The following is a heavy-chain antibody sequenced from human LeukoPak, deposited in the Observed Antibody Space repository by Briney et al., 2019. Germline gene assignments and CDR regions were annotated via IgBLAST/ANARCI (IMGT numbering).Heavy chain of an antibody. CDR3: ARVDTAMSPDAFDI. V-gene: IGHV1-18*01. D-gene: IGHD5-18*01. CDR1: GYTFTSYG. Sequence: ASVKVSCKASGYTFTSYGISWVRQAPGQGLEWMGWISAYNGNTNYAQKLQGGVTMTTDTSTSTAYMELRSLRSDDTAVYYCARVDTAMSPDAFDIWGQGTMVTVSS. J-gene: IGHJ3*02. CDR2: ISAYNGNT.